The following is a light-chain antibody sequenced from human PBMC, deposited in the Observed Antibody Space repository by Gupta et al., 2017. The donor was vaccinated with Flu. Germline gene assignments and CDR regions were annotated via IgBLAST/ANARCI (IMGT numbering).Light chain of an antibody. Sequence: SYVLTQPPSVSVAPGQTARITCGGNDIRSKSVHWYQQRSGQAPVLVVHDDSDRPSGIPGRFSGSNSGNTATLTISRVEAVDEADDYCQVWDGPTYQVVFGGGTKLTVL. CDR2: DDS. J-gene: IGLJ3*02. CDR3: QVWDGPTYQVV. V-gene: IGLV3-21*02. CDR1: DIRSKS.